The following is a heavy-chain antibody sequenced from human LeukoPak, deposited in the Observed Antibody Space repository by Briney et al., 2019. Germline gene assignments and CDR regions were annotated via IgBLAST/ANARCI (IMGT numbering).Heavy chain of an antibody. CDR3: ARSSDILTAALGAGMDV. Sequence: SETLSLTCAVCGGSFSGYYWSWIRQPPGKGLEWIGEINHSGSTNYNPSLKSRVTISVDTSKNQFSLRLSSVTAADTAVYYCARSSDILTAALGAGMDVWGQGTTVTVSS. D-gene: IGHD3-9*01. CDR1: GGSFSGYY. V-gene: IGHV4-34*01. J-gene: IGHJ6*02. CDR2: INHSGST.